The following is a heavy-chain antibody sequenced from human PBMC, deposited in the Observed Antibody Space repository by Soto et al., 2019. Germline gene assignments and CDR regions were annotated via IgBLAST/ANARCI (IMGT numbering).Heavy chain of an antibody. CDR1: GDSISRDDYY. D-gene: IGHD3-22*01. V-gene: IGHV4-30-4*01. CDR3: AGEARDLYYYESRQLYRFDF. CDR2: ISYGGST. Sequence: SETLSLTGTGSGDSISRDDYYWSWIRQPPGKGLEGIGYISYGGSTYYNLSLKSRVIISVDTSKTQFSLKLSSVTAGDTAAYDCAGEARDLYYYESRQLYRFDFWGQGTLVTVSS. J-gene: IGHJ4*02.